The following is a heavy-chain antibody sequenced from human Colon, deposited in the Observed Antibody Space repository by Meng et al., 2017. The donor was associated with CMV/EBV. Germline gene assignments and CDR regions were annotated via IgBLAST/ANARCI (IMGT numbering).Heavy chain of an antibody. CDR3: ARGTRYSGSLTLDA. D-gene: IGHD1-26*01. V-gene: IGHV1-69*05. Sequence: SVKVSCKTSGGSFSDYAISWVRQAPGQGLEWMGGIIPVFGTPNYAQSFQGRVTITTDESTNTAYLELNSLTSEDTALYYRARGTRYSGSLTLDAWGQGTQVTVSS. CDR2: IIPVFGTP. CDR1: GGSFSDYA. J-gene: IGHJ5*02.